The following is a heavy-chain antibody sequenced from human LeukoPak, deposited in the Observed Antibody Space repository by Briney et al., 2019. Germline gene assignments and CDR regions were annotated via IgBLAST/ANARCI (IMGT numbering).Heavy chain of an antibody. D-gene: IGHD2-2*01. V-gene: IGHV3-43D*03. CDR1: GFTFDDYA. CDR2: ISWDGGST. CDR3: AKGGVVNAFDI. J-gene: IGHJ3*02. Sequence: GGSLRLSCAASGFTFDDYAMHWVRQAPGKGLEWVSLISWDGGSTYYADSVKGRFTISRDNSKNTLYLQMNSLRAEDTAVYYCAKGGVVNAFDIWGQGTMVTVSS.